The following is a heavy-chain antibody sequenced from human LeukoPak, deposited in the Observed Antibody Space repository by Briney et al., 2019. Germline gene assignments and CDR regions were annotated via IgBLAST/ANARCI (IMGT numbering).Heavy chain of an antibody. CDR1: RFTFSNYG. Sequence: GGSPRLSCAASRFTFSNYGMSWVRQAPGKGLEWVASIGGRAGSTYYADSVGGRFTISRDNSKNILYLQMNSLRAEDTATCYCAKDLGFGDFLYDYWGQGTLVTVSS. J-gene: IGHJ4*02. CDR3: AKDLGFGDFLYDY. D-gene: IGHD3-10*01. CDR2: IGGRAGST. V-gene: IGHV3-23*01.